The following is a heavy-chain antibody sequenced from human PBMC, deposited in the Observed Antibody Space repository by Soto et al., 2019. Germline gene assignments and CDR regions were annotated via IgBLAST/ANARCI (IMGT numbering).Heavy chain of an antibody. CDR2: ISYSGGT. CDR3: VRFVNYYYGVDV. CDR1: GVSVSSAGYY. Sequence: ASETLSLTCTVSGVSVSSAGYYWTWIRQPPGKGLEWMGYISYSGGTYYNPSLKSRITISLDTSKSQFSLKLTSVTAADTAVYYCVRFVNYYYGVDVWGQGTTVTVSS. J-gene: IGHJ6*02. D-gene: IGHD2-21*01. V-gene: IGHV4-31*03.